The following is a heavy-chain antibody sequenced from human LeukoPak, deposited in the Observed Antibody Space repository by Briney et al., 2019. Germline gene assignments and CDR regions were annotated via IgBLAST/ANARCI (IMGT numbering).Heavy chain of an antibody. CDR2: INHSGST. D-gene: IGHD2-15*01. V-gene: IGHV4-34*01. CDR3: AREPGYCSGGSCYGGWFDP. Sequence: TSETLSLTCAVYGGSFSGYYWSWIRQPPGKGLEWIGGINHSGSTIYNPSLKSRVTISVDTSKNQFSLNLSSVTAADTAVYYCAREPGYCSGGSCYGGWFDPWGQGTLVTVSS. J-gene: IGHJ5*02. CDR1: GGSFSGYY.